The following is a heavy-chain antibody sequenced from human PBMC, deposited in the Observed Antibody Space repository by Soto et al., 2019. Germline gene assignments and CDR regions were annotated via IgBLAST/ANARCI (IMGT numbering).Heavy chain of an antibody. D-gene: IGHD6-13*01. J-gene: IGHJ6*02. V-gene: IGHV3-30*18. CDR2: ISYDGSNK. CDR1: GFTFSSYG. Sequence: GGSLRLSCAASGFTFSSYGMHWVRQAPGKGLEWVAVISYDGSNKYYADSVKGRFTISRDNSKNTLYLQMNSLRAEDTAVYYCAKGIAAAGRYYYYYYGMDVWGQGTTVTVSS. CDR3: AKGIAAAGRYYYYYYGMDV.